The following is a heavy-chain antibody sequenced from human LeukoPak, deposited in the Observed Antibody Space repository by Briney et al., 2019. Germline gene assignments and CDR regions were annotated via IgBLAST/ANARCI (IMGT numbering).Heavy chain of an antibody. V-gene: IGHV4-30-2*01. D-gene: IGHD3-10*01. CDR3: ARSMVRGVIYYFDY. Sequence: PSETLSLTCTVSGGSISSGGYYWSWIRQPPGKGLEWIGYIYHSGSTYYNPSLKSRVTISVDKSKNQFSLKLSSVTAADTAVYYCARSMVRGVIYYFDYWGQGTLVTVSS. CDR1: GGSISSGGYY. J-gene: IGHJ4*02. CDR2: IYHSGST.